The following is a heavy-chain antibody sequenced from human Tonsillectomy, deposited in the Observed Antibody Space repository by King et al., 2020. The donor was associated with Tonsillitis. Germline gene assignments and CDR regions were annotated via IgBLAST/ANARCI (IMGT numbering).Heavy chain of an antibody. CDR1: GYNFTAYY. J-gene: IGHJ3*02. CDR3: ARDLDSLGPLDAFDI. D-gene: IGHD4-11*01. CDR2: ISPNTGNT. Sequence: VQLVESGAEVKKPGASVKVSCKASGYNFTAYYLSWVRQAPGQGLEWMGWISPNTGNTNSAQKFQGRVTMTRSTSISTAYMEVSSLRSDDTAVYYCARDLDSLGPLDAFDIWGQGTMVTVSS. V-gene: IGHV1-2*02.